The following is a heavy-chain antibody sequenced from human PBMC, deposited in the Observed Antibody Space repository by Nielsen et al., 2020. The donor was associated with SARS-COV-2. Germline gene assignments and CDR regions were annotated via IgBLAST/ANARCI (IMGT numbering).Heavy chain of an antibody. V-gene: IGHV3-74*01. CDR2: INNDGSIT. CDR3: ACRRDGYNYDTF. J-gene: IGHJ4*02. CDR1: GFAFGTYW. D-gene: IGHD5-24*01. Sequence: GGSLRLSCAASGFAFGTYWMHWVRQAPGKGLVWVARINNDGSITNYADSVTGRFTISRDNAGNTLYLQMDSLGAEDTAVYYCACRRDGYNYDTFWGQGTLVTVSS.